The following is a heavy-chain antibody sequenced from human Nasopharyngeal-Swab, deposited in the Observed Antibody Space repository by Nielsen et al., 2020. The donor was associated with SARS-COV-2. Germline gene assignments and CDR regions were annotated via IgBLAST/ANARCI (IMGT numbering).Heavy chain of an antibody. Sequence: VRQAPGKGLEWVSVIYSGGSTYYADSVKGRFTISRDNSKNTLYLQKNSLRAEDTAVYYCARGYYDSLRWGQGTLVTVSS. J-gene: IGHJ4*02. CDR3: ARGYYDSLR. V-gene: IGHV3-66*01. D-gene: IGHD3-22*01. CDR2: IYSGGST.